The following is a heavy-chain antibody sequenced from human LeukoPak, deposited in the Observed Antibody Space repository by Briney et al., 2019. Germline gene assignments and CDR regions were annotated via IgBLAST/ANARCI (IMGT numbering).Heavy chain of an antibody. CDR2: IYPGDSDT. J-gene: IGHJ4*02. D-gene: IGHD3-22*01. CDR1: GYSFTNYW. Sequence: GESLKISCKGSGYSFTNYWIGWVRQMPGKGLEWMGIIYPGDSDTRYSPSFQGQVTISADKSISTAYLQWSSLKASDTAMYYCARLPPYYYDTSGYYYDYWGQGTLVTVSS. CDR3: ARLPPYYYDTSGYYYDY. V-gene: IGHV5-51*01.